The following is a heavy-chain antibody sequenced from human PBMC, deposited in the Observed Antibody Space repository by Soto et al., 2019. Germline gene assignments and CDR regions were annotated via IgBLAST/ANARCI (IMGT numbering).Heavy chain of an antibody. V-gene: IGHV3-15*01. Sequence: GGSLRLSCAASGFTFSNAWMSWVRQAPGKGLEWVGRIKSKTDGGTTDYAAPVKGRFTISRDDSKNTLYLQMNSLKTEDTAVYYCTTGHESYYDFWSGYYTDPSYYYGMDVWGQGTTVTVSS. CDR3: TTGHESYYDFWSGYYTDPSYYYGMDV. CDR1: GFTFSNAW. J-gene: IGHJ6*02. CDR2: IKSKTDGGTT. D-gene: IGHD3-3*01.